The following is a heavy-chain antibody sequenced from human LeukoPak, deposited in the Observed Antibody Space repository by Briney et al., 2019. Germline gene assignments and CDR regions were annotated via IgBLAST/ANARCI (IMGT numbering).Heavy chain of an antibody. Sequence: ASVKVSRKPSGHTFTANWIHWVRLAPGQGLGWLGWINPNSGVTNYVQKFQARVTMTRYTSISTAYLELSRLTSDDTAVYYCGLTRTYSYGMDVWGQGTTVTVSS. CDR3: GLTRTYSYGMDV. CDR2: INPNSGVT. D-gene: IGHD1-14*01. CDR1: GHTFTANW. V-gene: IGHV1-2*02. J-gene: IGHJ6*02.